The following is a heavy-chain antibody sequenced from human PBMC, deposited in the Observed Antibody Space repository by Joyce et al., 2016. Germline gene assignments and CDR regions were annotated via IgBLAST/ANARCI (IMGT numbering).Heavy chain of an antibody. CDR3: AREFRVPAANRYWFDP. CDR2: IIAIRGIA. D-gene: IGHD2-2*01. Sequence: QVQLVQSGAEVKKPGSSVKVSCKASGGTFSSYTSSWVRQAPGQGLEWMGRIIAIRGIANYAQKFQGRVTITADKSTRTAYMELSSLRSEDTAVYYCAREFRVPAANRYWFDPWGQGTLVTVSS. V-gene: IGHV1-69*08. CDR1: GGTFSSYT. J-gene: IGHJ5*02.